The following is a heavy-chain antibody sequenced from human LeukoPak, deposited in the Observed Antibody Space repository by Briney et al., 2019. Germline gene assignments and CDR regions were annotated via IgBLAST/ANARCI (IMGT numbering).Heavy chain of an antibody. J-gene: IGHJ6*03. D-gene: IGHD3-10*01. CDR2: IYTSGST. CDR3: ARDSRRGYNYYYYMDV. Sequence: SETLSLTCTVSGGSISSYYWSWIRQPAGKGPEWIGRIYTSGSTNYNPSLKSRVTMSVDTSKNQFSLKLSSVTAADTAVYYCARDSRRGYNYYYYMDVWGKGTTVTVSS. CDR1: GGSISSYY. V-gene: IGHV4-4*07.